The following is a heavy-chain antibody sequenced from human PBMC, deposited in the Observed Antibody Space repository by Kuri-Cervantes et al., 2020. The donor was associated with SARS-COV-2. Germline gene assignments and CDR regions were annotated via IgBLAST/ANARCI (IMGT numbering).Heavy chain of an antibody. Sequence: GGSLRLSCAASGFPFGDYAMHWVRQAPGKGLEWVGRIKSKTDGGTTDYAAPVKGRFTISRDDSKNTLYLQMNSLKTEDTAVYYCTTDPNYDFWSGYPQFDYWGQGTLVTVSS. CDR2: IKSKTDGGTT. J-gene: IGHJ4*02. CDR1: GFPFGDYA. V-gene: IGHV3-15*01. D-gene: IGHD3-3*01. CDR3: TTDPNYDFWSGYPQFDY.